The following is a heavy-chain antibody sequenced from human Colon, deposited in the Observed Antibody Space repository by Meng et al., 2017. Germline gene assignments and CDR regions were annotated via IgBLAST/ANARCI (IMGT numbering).Heavy chain of an antibody. CDR3: ARVLPFSSGWSYFDY. V-gene: IGHV4-31*01. Sequence: QVQLQGSGPGLVKPSQTLSLTFTVSGGSISSGGYYWSWIRQHPGKGLEWIGYIYYSGSTYYNPSLKSLVTISVDTSKNQFSLKLSSVTAADTAVYYCARVLPFSSGWSYFDYWGQGTLVTVSS. D-gene: IGHD6-19*01. CDR2: IYYSGST. CDR1: GGSISSGGYY. J-gene: IGHJ4*02.